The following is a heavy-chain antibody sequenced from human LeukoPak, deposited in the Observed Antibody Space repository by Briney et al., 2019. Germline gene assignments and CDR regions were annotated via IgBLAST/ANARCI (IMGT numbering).Heavy chain of an antibody. CDR2: ISSGGEVT. V-gene: IGHV3-23*01. J-gene: IGHJ5*01. Sequence: GGSLRLSCAASGFAFSRYGMSWVRQAPGKGLEWVSVISSGGEVTYYADPVKGRFTISRDNSKNEVDMQMNSLRVEETAVYYGTKDDGVGSSNNWFDSWGQGTLVTVSS. D-gene: IGHD3-3*01. CDR3: TKDDGVGSSNNWFDS. CDR1: GFAFSRYG.